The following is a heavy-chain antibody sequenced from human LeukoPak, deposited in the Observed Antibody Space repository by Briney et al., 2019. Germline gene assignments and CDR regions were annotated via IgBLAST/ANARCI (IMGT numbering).Heavy chain of an antibody. J-gene: IGHJ5*02. D-gene: IGHD6-13*01. CDR3: ARKEGGELVNTRRWFDP. CDR2: MYYSGST. V-gene: IGHV4-39*07. Sequence: SETLSLTCTVSGGSISSYYWGWIRQPPGKGLEWIGSMYYSGSTYYNPSLKSRVTISINTSKNQFSLKLTSVTAADTAVYYCARKEGGELVNTRRWFDPWGQGTLVTVSS. CDR1: GGSISSYY.